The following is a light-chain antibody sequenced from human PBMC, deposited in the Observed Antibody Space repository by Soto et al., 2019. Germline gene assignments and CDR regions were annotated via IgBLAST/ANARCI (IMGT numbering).Light chain of an antibody. CDR2: DAS. CDR3: QHYSNLVLFT. J-gene: IGKJ3*01. Sequence: DIQMTQSPSSLSASVGARVTVTCQASQAISNYLNWFQQKPGKAPKLLIYDASNLERGVPSRFSGSGSGTNFTFTISSLLPEDSATSDCQHYSNLVLFTFGPGTKVGIK. V-gene: IGKV1-33*01. CDR1: QAISNY.